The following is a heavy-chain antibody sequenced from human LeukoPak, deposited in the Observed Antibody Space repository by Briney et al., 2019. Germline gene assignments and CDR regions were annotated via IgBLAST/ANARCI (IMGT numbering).Heavy chain of an antibody. CDR3: AKDLDCSGGSCYSWYYYYGMDV. V-gene: IGHV3-9*01. D-gene: IGHD2-15*01. CDR1: GFTFDDYA. J-gene: IGHJ6*04. Sequence: PGRSLRLSCAASGFTFDDYAMHWVRQAPGKGLEWVSGISWDSGRIGYAGSVKGRFTISRDNSKNTLYLQMNSLRAEDTAVYYCAKDLDCSGGSCYSWYYYYGMDVWGKGTTVTVSS. CDR2: ISWDSGRI.